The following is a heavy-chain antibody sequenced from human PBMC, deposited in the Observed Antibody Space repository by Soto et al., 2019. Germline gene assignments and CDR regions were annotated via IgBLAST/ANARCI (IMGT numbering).Heavy chain of an antibody. J-gene: IGHJ6*03. V-gene: IGHV4-59*08. Sequence: SETLSLTCTFSGCSISSYYWSWIRQPPGKGLEWIGYIYYSGSTNYNPSLKSRVTISVDTSKNQFSLKLSSVTAADTAVYYCARAKSALIDYYYYYYMDVWGKGTTVTVSS. CDR3: ARAKSALIDYYYYYYMDV. D-gene: IGHD2-8*01. CDR1: GCSISSYY. CDR2: IYYSGST.